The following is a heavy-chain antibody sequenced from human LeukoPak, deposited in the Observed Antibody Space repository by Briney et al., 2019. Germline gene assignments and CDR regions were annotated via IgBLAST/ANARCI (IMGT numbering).Heavy chain of an antibody. J-gene: IGHJ6*03. CDR1: GFTVSSNS. CDR2: ISSSSSYI. Sequence: GGSLRLSCTVSGFTVSSNSMSWVRQAPGKGLEWVSSISSSSSYIYYADSVKGRFTISRDNAKNSLYLQMNSLRAEDTAVYYCARDFAGTAVTINNMDVWGKGTTVTISS. D-gene: IGHD1-1*01. V-gene: IGHV3-21*01. CDR3: ARDFAGTAVTINNMDV.